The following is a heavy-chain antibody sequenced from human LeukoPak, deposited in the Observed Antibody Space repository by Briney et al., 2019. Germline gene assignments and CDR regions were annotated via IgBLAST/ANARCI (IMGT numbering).Heavy chain of an antibody. CDR2: ISYDGSNK. J-gene: IGHJ4*02. CDR1: GFTFGVSW. Sequence: GGSLRLSCAASGFTFGVSWLSWVREAPRKGQEWEAVISYDGSNKYSADSVKGRFTISRDNSKNTLYLQMNSLGAEDTAVHYCAKDREVLLWFGELSTGYYFDYWGQGTLVSVSS. V-gene: IGHV3-30*18. CDR3: AKDREVLLWFGELSTGYYFDY. D-gene: IGHD3-10*01.